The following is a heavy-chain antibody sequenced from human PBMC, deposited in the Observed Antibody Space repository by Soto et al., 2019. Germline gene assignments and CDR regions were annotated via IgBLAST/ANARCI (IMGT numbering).Heavy chain of an antibody. J-gene: IGHJ4*02. D-gene: IGHD6-13*01. V-gene: IGHV2-5*02. CDR2: IYWDDDK. CDR3: ARSGPHEIAASDPFDY. Sequence: QITLKESDPTLVKPTQTLTLTCTFSGFSLSTRGVGVGWIRQPPGRALEWLALIYWDDDKRYSPSLKSRLTIPKDTSKNPVVLTMTNMDPVDTATYYCARSGPHEIAASDPFDYWGQGTLVTVSS. CDR1: GFSLSTRGVG.